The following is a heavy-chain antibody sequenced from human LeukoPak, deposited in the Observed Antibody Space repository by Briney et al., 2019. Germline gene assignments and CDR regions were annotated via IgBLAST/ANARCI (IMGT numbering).Heavy chain of an antibody. CDR2: IYYSGST. D-gene: IGHD3-10*01. CDR1: GGSISSGDYY. J-gene: IGHJ4*02. V-gene: IGHV4-61*08. Sequence: SETLSLTCTVSGGSISSGDYYWSWIRQPPGKGLEWIGYIYYSGSTNYNPSLKSRVTISVDTSKNQFSLKLSSVTAADTAVYYCARVHYGSGIGPVCFDYWGQGTLVTVSS. CDR3: ARVHYGSGIGPVCFDY.